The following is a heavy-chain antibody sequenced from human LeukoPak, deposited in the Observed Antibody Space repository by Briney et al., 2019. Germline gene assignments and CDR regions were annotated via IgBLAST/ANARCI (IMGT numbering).Heavy chain of an antibody. Sequence: GGSLRLSCAASGFTFSSYAMSWVRQAPGKGREWVANIKQDGSEKHYVDAVKGRFTISRDNAKNSLSLQMNSLRAEDTAVYYCASYSGSDSFDDWGQGTLVTVSS. CDR2: IKQDGSEK. V-gene: IGHV3-7*01. J-gene: IGHJ4*02. CDR1: GFTFSSYA. CDR3: ASYSGSDSFDD. D-gene: IGHD1-26*01.